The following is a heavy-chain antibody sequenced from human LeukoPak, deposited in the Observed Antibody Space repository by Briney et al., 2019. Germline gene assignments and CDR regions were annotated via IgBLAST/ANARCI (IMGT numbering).Heavy chain of an antibody. CDR1: GYSFTTYW. CDR3: ARSQGYCSGGSCLQGDWFDP. D-gene: IGHD2-15*01. V-gene: IGHV5-51*01. Sequence: GVSLQISCKGSGYSFTTYWIGWVRQMPGKGLEWMGIIYPGDSDTRYSPSFQGQVTISADKSIRTTYLQWGSLKASDTAMYYCARSQGYCSGGSCLQGDWFDPWGQGTLVTVSS. CDR2: IYPGDSDT. J-gene: IGHJ5*02.